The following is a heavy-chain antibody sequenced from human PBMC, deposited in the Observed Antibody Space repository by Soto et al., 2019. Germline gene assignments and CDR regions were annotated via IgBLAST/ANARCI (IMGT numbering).Heavy chain of an antibody. V-gene: IGHV1-46*01. D-gene: IGHD3-10*01. Sequence: ASVKVSCKASGYPFTTYHLHWVRQAPGQGLEWMGIVYVTGTGTRSAQKFQGRLTMTRDRSTSTVYMELSSLRSEDTAVYYCARPEGYGSGSYYFDSWGQGTLVTVSS. CDR1: GYPFTTYH. J-gene: IGHJ4*02. CDR3: ARPEGYGSGSYYFDS. CDR2: VYVTGTGT.